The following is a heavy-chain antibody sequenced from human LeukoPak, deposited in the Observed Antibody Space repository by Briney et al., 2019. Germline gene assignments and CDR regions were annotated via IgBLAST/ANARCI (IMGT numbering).Heavy chain of an antibody. J-gene: IGHJ1*01. Sequence: GGSLRLSCAASGFTFSSYAMSWVRQAPGKGLEWVSAISGSGGSTYHADSVKGRFTISRDNSKNTLYLQMNSLRAEDTAVYYCAKVDRPASIVVVVAATGEYFQHWGQGTLVTVSS. CDR2: ISGSGGST. CDR3: AKVDRPASIVVVVAATGEYFQH. V-gene: IGHV3-23*01. D-gene: IGHD2-15*01. CDR1: GFTFSSYA.